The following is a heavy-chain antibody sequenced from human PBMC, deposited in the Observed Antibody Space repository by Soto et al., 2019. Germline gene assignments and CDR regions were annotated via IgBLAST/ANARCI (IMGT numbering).Heavy chain of an antibody. Sequence: QVQLQESGPGLVKPSQTLSLTCTVSGCSINSAGFCCSWLCQHPGKGLEWIGYIHYSGSTYYNPSLTIRVPITVHASQCQCCLKLRSGTAADKAVYYCARCQSYDILTRQYFRTIDIWRKGTMVTVSS. CDR3: ARCQSYDILTRQYFRTIDI. V-gene: IGHV4-31*03. J-gene: IGHJ3*02. CDR2: IHYSGST. D-gene: IGHD3-9*01. CDR1: GCSINSAGFC.